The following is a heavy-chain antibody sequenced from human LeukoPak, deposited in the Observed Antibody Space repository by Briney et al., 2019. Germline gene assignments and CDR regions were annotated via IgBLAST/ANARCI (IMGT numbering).Heavy chain of an antibody. Sequence: PSETLSLTCAVYGGSFSGYYWSWIRQPPGKGLEWIGEINHSGSTNYNPSLKSRVTISVDTSKIQFSLKRSSVTAADTAVYYCARARGYCSSTSCYTVGYYYYYGMDVWGQGTTVTVSS. V-gene: IGHV4-34*01. D-gene: IGHD2-2*02. J-gene: IGHJ6*02. CDR3: ARARGYCSSTSCYTVGYYYYYGMDV. CDR1: GGSFSGYY. CDR2: INHSGST.